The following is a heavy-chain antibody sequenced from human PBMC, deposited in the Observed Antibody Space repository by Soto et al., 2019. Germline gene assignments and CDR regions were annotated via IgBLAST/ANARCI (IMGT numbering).Heavy chain of an antibody. V-gene: IGHV3-48*02. Sequence: GASVKVSCAASGFTFSTYNMNWVRQAPGKGLEWISYISGSSSTIYYADSVKGRFTISRDNAKNSLYLQMDSLRDEDTAVYYCARADYPNYYYGMDVWGQGTTVTVSS. CDR2: ISGSSSTI. J-gene: IGHJ6*02. D-gene: IGHD4-17*01. CDR3: ARADYPNYYYGMDV. CDR1: GFTFSTYN.